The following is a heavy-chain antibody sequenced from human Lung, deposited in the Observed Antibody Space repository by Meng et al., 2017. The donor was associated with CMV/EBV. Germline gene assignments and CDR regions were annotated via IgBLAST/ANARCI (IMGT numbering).Heavy chain of an antibody. D-gene: IGHD2-2*01. Sequence: SGXXLVXSTQTLIPTCTFSGIXLYTSGMRVNWIRQPPGKALEWLARIDWDDDKFYNASLKTRLTIYKDIYKNQVVLTMTKMDPVDTTTYYCRRMYPGVGDCSNSWQDVFDYWXQGXPVTVSS. V-gene: IGHV2-70D*14. CDR2: IDWDDDK. J-gene: IGHJ4*02. CDR3: RRMYPGVGDCSNSWQDVFDY. CDR1: GIXLYTSGMR.